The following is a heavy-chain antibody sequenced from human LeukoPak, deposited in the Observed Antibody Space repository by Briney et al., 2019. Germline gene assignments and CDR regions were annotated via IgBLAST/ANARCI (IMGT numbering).Heavy chain of an antibody. Sequence: VSVISGSGGSTYYTDSVKGRFTVSRDNSQNTLYLQMNSLRAEDTAVYYCAKESRGYDLDYWGQGTLVTVSS. J-gene: IGHJ4*02. D-gene: IGHD5-12*01. CDR2: ISGSGGST. CDR3: AKESRGYDLDY. V-gene: IGHV3-23*01.